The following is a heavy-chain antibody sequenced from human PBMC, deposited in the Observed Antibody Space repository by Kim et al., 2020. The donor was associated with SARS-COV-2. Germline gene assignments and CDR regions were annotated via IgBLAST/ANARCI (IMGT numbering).Heavy chain of an antibody. V-gene: IGHV3-7*03. J-gene: IGHJ4*02. CDR1: GFTFSSYW. Sequence: GGSLRLSCAASGFTFSSYWMSWVRQAPGKGLEWVANIKQDGSEKYYVDSVKGRFTISRDNAKNSLYLQMNSLRAEDTAVYYCAKLRTGIWYSGSYYFDYWGQGTLVTVSS. CDR3: AKLRTGIWYSGSYYFDY. CDR2: IKQDGSEK. D-gene: IGHD1-26*01.